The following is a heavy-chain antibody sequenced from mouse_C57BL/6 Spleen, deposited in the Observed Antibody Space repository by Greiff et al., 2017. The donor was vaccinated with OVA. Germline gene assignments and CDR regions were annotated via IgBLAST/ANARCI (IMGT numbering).Heavy chain of an antibody. Sequence: QVQLQQSGAELVRPGASVTLSCKASGYTFTDYEMHWMKQTPVHGLEWIGAIDPETGGTAYNQKFKGKAILTADKSSSTAYMELRSLTSEDSAVYYCTSGGDYWGQGTTLTVSS. J-gene: IGHJ2*01. CDR3: TSGGDY. V-gene: IGHV1-15*01. CDR2: IDPETGGT. CDR1: GYTFTDYE.